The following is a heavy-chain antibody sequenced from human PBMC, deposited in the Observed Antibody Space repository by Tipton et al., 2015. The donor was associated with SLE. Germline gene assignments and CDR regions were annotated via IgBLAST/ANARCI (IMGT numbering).Heavy chain of an antibody. V-gene: IGHV3-23*01. Sequence: SLRLSCAASGFTFSSYAMSWVRQAPGKGLEWVSAISGSGGSTYYADSVKGRFTISRDNSKNTLYLQMNSLRAEDTAVYYCARMAGGYSSGWYTDYWGQGTLVTVSS. CDR2: ISGSGGST. J-gene: IGHJ4*02. D-gene: IGHD6-19*01. CDR1: GFTFSSYA. CDR3: ARMAGGYSSGWYTDY.